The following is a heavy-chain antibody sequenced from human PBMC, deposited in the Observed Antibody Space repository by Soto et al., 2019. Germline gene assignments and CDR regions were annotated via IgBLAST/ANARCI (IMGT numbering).Heavy chain of an antibody. CDR2: INHSGST. Sequence: SETLSLTCAVYGGSFSGYYWTWIRQPPGTGLEWIGEINHSGSTNYNPSLKSRVTISVDTSKNQFSLKLSSVTAAGTAVYYCARSPLILRFGELLGSSWFDPWGQGTLVTVSS. J-gene: IGHJ5*02. CDR3: ARSPLILRFGELLGSSWFDP. V-gene: IGHV4-34*01. CDR1: GGSFSGYY. D-gene: IGHD3-10*01.